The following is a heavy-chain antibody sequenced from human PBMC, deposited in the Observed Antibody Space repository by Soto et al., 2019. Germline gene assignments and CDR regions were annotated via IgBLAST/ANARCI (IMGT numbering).Heavy chain of an antibody. J-gene: IGHJ6*02. CDR1: GFTFSLYG. V-gene: IGHV3-30*18. Sequence: QVQLVESGGGVVQPGRSLRLSCAASGFTFSLYGIHWVRQAPGKGLEWVAVISFDGSNKYYTDSVKGRFTISRDNSMNTLYLQMHSLRAEDTAVYYCAKNKYQVFNYGIDVWGQGTTVTVSS. D-gene: IGHD2-2*01. CDR2: ISFDGSNK. CDR3: AKNKYQVFNYGIDV.